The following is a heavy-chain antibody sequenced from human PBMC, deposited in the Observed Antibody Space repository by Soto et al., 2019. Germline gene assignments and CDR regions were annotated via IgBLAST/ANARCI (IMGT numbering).Heavy chain of an antibody. CDR1: GYSFTSYW. CDR2: IYPGDSDT. J-gene: IGHJ4*02. V-gene: IGHV5-51*01. CDR3: ARGREWLPITPDFDY. Sequence: PGESLKISCKGSGYSFTSYWIGWVRQMPGKGLEWMGIIYPGDSDTRYSPSFQGQVTISADKSISTAYLQWSSLKASDTAMYYCARGREWLPITPDFDYWGQGTLVTVSS. D-gene: IGHD3-3*01.